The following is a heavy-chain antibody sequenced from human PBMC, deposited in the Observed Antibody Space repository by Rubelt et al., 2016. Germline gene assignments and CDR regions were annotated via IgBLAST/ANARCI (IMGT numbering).Heavy chain of an antibody. Sequence: QVQLVQSGAEVKKPGSSVKVSCKASGGTFSSYAISWVRQAPGQGLEWMGRIIPILGIANYAQKFQGKVTITADKSKSKAYMERGSLRSEDTAVYYCARAIKVTVTTGWFDPWGQGTLVTVSS. J-gene: IGHJ5*02. CDR3: ARAIKVTVTTGWFDP. V-gene: IGHV1-69*04. CDR1: GGTFSSYA. CDR2: IIPILGIA. D-gene: IGHD4-11*01.